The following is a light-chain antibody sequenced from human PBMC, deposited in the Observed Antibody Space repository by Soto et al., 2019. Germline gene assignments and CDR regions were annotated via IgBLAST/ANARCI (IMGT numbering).Light chain of an antibody. V-gene: IGKV2-40*01. CDR3: MQRIAVPPP. Sequence: DIVMTQTPLSLTVTPGEPASISCRSSQSLLDSDDGNTYLDWYLQKPGQSPQLLIYTVSYRASGVPDRFSGSGSGTDFTLKISRVDAEDVGVYPCMQRIAVPPPLGGGT. CDR1: QSLLDSDDGNTY. J-gene: IGKJ4*01. CDR2: TVS.